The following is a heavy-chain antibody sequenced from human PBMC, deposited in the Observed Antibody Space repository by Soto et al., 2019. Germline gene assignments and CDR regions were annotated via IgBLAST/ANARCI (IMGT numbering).Heavy chain of an antibody. V-gene: IGHV1-69*13. J-gene: IGHJ4*02. CDR3: ARGKYYFDSNGYHNYFDY. CDR2: IIPIFGTA. CDR1: GGTFSSYA. D-gene: IGHD3-22*01. Sequence: GASVKVSCKASGGTFSSYAISWVRQAPGQGLEWMGGIIPIFGTANYAQKFQGRVTITADESTSTAYMELSSLRSEDTAVYYCARGKYYFDSNGYHNYFDYWGQGTLVTVSS.